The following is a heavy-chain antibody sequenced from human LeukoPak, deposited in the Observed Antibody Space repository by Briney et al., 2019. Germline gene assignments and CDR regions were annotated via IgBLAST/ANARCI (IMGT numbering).Heavy chain of an antibody. D-gene: IGHD6-13*01. Sequence: PGGSLRLSCAASGFTFSSYAMSWVRQAPGKGLEWVSAISGSGGSTYYADSVKGRFTISRDNSKNTLYLQRNSLRAEDTAVYYCASPNHSSSWYFAYLDYWGQGTLVTVSS. CDR1: GFTFSSYA. V-gene: IGHV3-23*01. CDR3: ASPNHSSSWYFAYLDY. J-gene: IGHJ4*02. CDR2: ISGSGGST.